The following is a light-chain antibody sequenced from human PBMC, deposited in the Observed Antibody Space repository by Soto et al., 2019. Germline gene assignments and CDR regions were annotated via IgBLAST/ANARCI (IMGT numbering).Light chain of an antibody. CDR3: QQSYSGPLT. J-gene: IGKJ1*01. CDR2: SAS. CDR1: QGIIRF. Sequence: DIQMTQSPSSLTASVGDRVTITCRARQGIIRFLNWYQQKPGKAPKLLIYSASNLQSGVSSRFSGTGSGTDFTLSISSLQPEDFATYFCQQSYSGPLTFGQGTKV. V-gene: IGKV1-39*01.